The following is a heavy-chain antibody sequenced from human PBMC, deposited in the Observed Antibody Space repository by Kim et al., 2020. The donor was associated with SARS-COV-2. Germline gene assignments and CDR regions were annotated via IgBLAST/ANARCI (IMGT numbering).Heavy chain of an antibody. D-gene: IGHD6-13*01. CDR2: ISYDGSNK. V-gene: IGHV3-30*04. Sequence: GGSLRLSCAASGFTFSSYAMHWVRQAPGKGLEWVAVISYDGSNKYYADSVKGRFTISRDNSKNTLYLQMNSLRAEDTAVYYCARRCSGYSSRPYYFDYWGQGTLVTVSS. CDR3: ARRCSGYSSRPYYFDY. J-gene: IGHJ4*02. CDR1: GFTFSSYA.